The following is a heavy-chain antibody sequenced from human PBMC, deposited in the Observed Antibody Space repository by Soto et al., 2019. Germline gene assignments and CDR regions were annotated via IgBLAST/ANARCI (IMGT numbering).Heavy chain of an antibody. Sequence: QVQLQESGPGLVKPSQTLSLTCTVSGCSISSGDYYWSWIRQPPGKGLEWIGYIYYSGSTYYNPFLKSQVTISVDTSKKQFSLKLSSVTAAVTAVYYCAIYGGNSAYFDYWGQGTLVTFAS. CDR3: AIYGGNSAYFDY. D-gene: IGHD4-17*01. CDR1: GCSISSGDYY. V-gene: IGHV4-30-4*01. J-gene: IGHJ4*02. CDR2: IYYSGST.